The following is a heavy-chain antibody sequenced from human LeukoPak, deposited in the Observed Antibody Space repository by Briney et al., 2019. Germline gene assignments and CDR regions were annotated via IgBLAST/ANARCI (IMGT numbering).Heavy chain of an antibody. CDR3: AILGGIAAAGTLDY. Sequence: SETLSLTCAVYGGSFSGYYWSWIRQPPGKGLEWIGEISHSGSTNYNPSLKSRVTISVDTSKNQFSLKLSSVTAADTAVYYCAILGGIAAAGTLDYWGQGTLVTVSS. CDR2: ISHSGST. D-gene: IGHD6-13*01. CDR1: GGSFSGYY. V-gene: IGHV4-34*01. J-gene: IGHJ4*02.